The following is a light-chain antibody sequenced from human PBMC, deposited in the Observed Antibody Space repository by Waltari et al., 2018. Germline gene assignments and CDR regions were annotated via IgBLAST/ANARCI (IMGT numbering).Light chain of an antibody. CDR3: QQYYSTPYT. V-gene: IGKV1-NL1*01. CDR2: ATS. Sequence: TPFPISLFSSVGNQVHLPCRASQGITNSLAWYQQKPGKAPELLLYATSRLEGGVPSRFSGSGSGTDYTLTISSLQPEDFATYYCQQYYSTPYTFGQGTRLEIK. CDR1: QGITNS. J-gene: IGKJ2*01.